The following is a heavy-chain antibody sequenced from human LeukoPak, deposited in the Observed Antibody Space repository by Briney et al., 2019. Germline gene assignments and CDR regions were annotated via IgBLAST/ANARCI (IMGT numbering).Heavy chain of an antibody. CDR3: AKGHIGDSGYYYFDL. V-gene: IGHV3-23*01. CDR1: AFTFSNYG. Sequence: GGSLRLSCAASAFTFSNYGMNWVRQAPGKGLEWVLSIGGSGGSTYFADSVKGRFTISRDNSKNTLYLQMNSLRVEDTAIYYCAKGHIGDSGYYYFDLWGRGTLVTVSS. CDR2: IGGSGGST. J-gene: IGHJ2*01. D-gene: IGHD2-21*01.